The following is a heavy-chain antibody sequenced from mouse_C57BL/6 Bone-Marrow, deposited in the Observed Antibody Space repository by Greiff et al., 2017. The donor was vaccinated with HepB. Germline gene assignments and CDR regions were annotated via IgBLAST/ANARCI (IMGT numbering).Heavy chain of an antibody. CDR3: ASDSYYYGSRPRGYCDV. V-gene: IGHV1-81*01. Sequence: VQLQQSGAELARPGASVKLSCKASGYTFTSYGISWVKQRTGQGLEWIGEIYPRSGNTYYNEKFKGKATLTADKSSSTAYMELRSLTSEDSAVYFCASDSYYYGSRPRGYCDVWGTGTTVTVSS. CDR2: IYPRSGNT. CDR1: GYTFTSYG. J-gene: IGHJ1*03. D-gene: IGHD1-1*01.